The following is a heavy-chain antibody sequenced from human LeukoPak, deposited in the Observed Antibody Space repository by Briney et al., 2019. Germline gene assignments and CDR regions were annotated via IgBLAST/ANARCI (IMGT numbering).Heavy chain of an antibody. D-gene: IGHD6-19*01. V-gene: IGHV4-59*01. J-gene: IGHJ4*02. CDR2: IYYSGST. CDR3: ARDRELAVAGTGFDY. CDR1: GGSLSSYY. Sequence: SQTLSLTCTVSGGSLSSYYWSWLRQPPGKGLEWIGYIYYSGSTNYNPSLKSRVTISVDTSKNQFSLKLSSVTAADTAVYYCARDRELAVAGTGFDYWGQGTLVTVSS.